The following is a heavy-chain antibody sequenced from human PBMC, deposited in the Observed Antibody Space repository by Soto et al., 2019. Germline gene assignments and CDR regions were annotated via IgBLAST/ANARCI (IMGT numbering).Heavy chain of an antibody. Sequence: SETLSLTCTVSGGSISSYYWSWIRQPPGKGLEWIGYIYYSGSTYYNPSLKSRVTISVDTSKNQFSLKLSSVTAADTAVYYCARQPYYDFWSGYYGYYYYGLDVWGQGTTVTVSS. J-gene: IGHJ6*02. CDR1: GGSISSYY. D-gene: IGHD3-3*01. V-gene: IGHV4-59*08. CDR2: IYYSGST. CDR3: ARQPYYDFWSGYYGYYYYGLDV.